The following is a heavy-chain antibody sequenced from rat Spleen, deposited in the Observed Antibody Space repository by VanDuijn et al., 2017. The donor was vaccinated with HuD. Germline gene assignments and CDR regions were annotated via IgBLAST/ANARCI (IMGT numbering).Heavy chain of an antibody. Sequence: EVQVVESGGGLVQPGRSLKLSCAASGFTFSNYGMAWVRQTPTKGLEWVAAISYDGGSIYYRDSVKGRFTISRDNAKSSLYLQMDSLRSEDTATYYCTTTAYWGQGVMVTVSS. J-gene: IGHJ2*01. CDR2: ISYDGGSI. CDR1: GFTFSNYG. V-gene: IGHV5-29*01. D-gene: IGHD3-4*01. CDR3: TTTAY.